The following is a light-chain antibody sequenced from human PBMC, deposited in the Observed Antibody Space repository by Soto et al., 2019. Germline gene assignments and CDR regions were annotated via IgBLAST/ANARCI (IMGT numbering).Light chain of an antibody. CDR3: QVWDISSGHVV. CDR1: NIGSKR. CDR2: YDS. V-gene: IGLV3-21*01. J-gene: IGLJ3*02. Sequence: SYELTQPPSVSVAPGKTASVACGGSNIGSKRVHWYQKKSGQAPVLVMYYDSDRPSGIPERFSGSNAANTATLTISRVEAGDEGDYYCQVWDISSGHVVFGGGTKLTVL.